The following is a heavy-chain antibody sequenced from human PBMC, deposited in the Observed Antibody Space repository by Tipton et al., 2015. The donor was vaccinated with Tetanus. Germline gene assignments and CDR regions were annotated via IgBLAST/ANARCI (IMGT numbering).Heavy chain of an antibody. J-gene: IGHJ4*02. D-gene: IGHD6-6*01. V-gene: IGHV5-51*01. Sequence: VQLVQSGAEVKKPGESLKISCQGSGYNFNLYWIAWVRQMPGKGLEWMGIIYPGDSETRYSPSFQGHVTMSADKSINTAYLQWSSLEASDTAMYFCARLHLRTYASSSGYWGQGTLVTVSS. CDR2: IYPGDSET. CDR1: GYNFNLYW. CDR3: ARLHLRTYASSSGY.